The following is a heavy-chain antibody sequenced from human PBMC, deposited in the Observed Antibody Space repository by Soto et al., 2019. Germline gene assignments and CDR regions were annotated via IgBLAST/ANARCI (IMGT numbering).Heavy chain of an antibody. V-gene: IGHV4-39*07. J-gene: IGHJ4*02. CDR1: CGSISSSSYY. CDR3: ARDLVDSTSSFGIDY. CDR2: IHYSGNT. D-gene: IGHD2-2*01. Sequence: SETLSLTCTVSCGSISSSSYYWGWIRQPPGMGLEWIGSIHYSGNTSYNPSLKSRVTISVDTSKNQFSLKLTSVTAADTAVYYCARDLVDSTSSFGIDYWGQGTLVTVSS.